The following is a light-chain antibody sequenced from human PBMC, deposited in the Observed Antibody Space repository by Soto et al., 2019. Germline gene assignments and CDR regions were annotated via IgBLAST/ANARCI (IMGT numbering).Light chain of an antibody. J-gene: IGKJ1*01. CDR2: GVP. Sequence: EIVLTQSPGTLSLSPGERATLSCRASQTINNKYLAWYQQEPGQAPRLLIHGVPIRATGIPDRFSGSGSGTDFTLTISILEPEDFAVYYCQLYSGSPWTFGQGTKVEIK. CDR3: QLYSGSPWT. CDR1: QTINNKY. V-gene: IGKV3-20*01.